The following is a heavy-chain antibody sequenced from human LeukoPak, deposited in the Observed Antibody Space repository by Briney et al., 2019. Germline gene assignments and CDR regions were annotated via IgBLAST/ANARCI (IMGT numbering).Heavy chain of an antibody. CDR2: MYHSGAT. Sequence: PSETLSLTCAVSGGSFSGFYWSWIRQPPGKGLEWIGEMYHSGATSYKPSLRSRVTISGGTSKNQFSLNLNSVTAADTAVYYCARGILGYYYFDLWGRGTLVTVSS. J-gene: IGHJ2*01. CDR1: GGSFSGFY. D-gene: IGHD2/OR15-2a*01. V-gene: IGHV4-34*01. CDR3: ARGILGYYYFDL.